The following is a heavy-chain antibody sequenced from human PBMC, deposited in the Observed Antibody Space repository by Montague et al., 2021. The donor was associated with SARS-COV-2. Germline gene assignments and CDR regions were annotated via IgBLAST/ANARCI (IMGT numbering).Heavy chain of an antibody. V-gene: IGHV3-23*01. J-gene: IGHJ6*02. CDR2: ISNSGGRT. CDR1: GFTFSSYA. Sequence: LSLSLAAPGFTFSSYALTWVRQAPGKGLEWVSAISNSGGRTYYADSVKGRFTISKDNSRNTLYLQMNSLRGEDTAIYYCAKSGVVINPYYYYGMDVWGQGTTVTVSS. CDR3: AKSGVVINPYYYYGMDV. D-gene: IGHD3-22*01.